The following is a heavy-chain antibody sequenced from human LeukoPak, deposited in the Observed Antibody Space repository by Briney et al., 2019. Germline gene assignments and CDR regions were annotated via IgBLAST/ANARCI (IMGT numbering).Heavy chain of an antibody. V-gene: IGHV3-21*01. D-gene: IGHD2-2*01. CDR1: GFTFSSYS. CDR3: ARWGTLGYCSSTSCYLDY. J-gene: IGHJ4*02. Sequence: GGSLRLSCAASGFTFSSYSMNWVRQAPGKGLEWVSSISSSSSYIYCADSVKGRFTISRDNAKNSLYLQMNSLRAEDTAVYYCARWGTLGYCSSTSCYLDYWGQGTLVTVSS. CDR2: ISSSSSYI.